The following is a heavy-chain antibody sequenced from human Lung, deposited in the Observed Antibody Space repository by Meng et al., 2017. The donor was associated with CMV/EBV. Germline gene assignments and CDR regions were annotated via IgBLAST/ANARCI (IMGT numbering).Heavy chain of an antibody. CDR3: SRTLDH. J-gene: IGHJ5*02. CDR2: INPDGSEK. V-gene: IGHV3-7*01. Sequence: GGSLRLSCAASGFTFSTNWMDWVRQTPGKGLEWVANINPDGSEKYYVGSVEGRFTISRDNGKNLLSLEMISLRAEDTGVYYCSRTLDHWGQGNLV. CDR1: GFTFSTNW.